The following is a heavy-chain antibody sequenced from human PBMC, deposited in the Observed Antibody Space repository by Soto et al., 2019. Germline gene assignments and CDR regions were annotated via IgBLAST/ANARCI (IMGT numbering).Heavy chain of an antibody. Sequence: QVQLVESGGGVVQPGRSLRLSCAASGFTFSSYAMHWVRQAPGKGLEWVAVISYDGSNKYYADSVKGRFTISRDNSKNARYLQMNGLRAEDTAVYYCAREAPDYNLSPGMDVWGQGTTVTVSS. J-gene: IGHJ6*02. CDR3: AREAPDYNLSPGMDV. CDR1: GFTFSSYA. D-gene: IGHD4-4*01. V-gene: IGHV3-30-3*01. CDR2: ISYDGSNK.